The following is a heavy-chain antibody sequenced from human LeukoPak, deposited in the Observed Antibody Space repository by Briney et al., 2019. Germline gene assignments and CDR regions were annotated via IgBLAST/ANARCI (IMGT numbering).Heavy chain of an antibody. CDR1: GGSISSYY. D-gene: IGHD6-13*01. CDR3: ASKLAAAHTTYDY. V-gene: IGHV4-59*08. Sequence: SETLSLTCTVSGGSISSYYWSWIRQPPGKGLEWIGYIYYSGSTNYNPSLKSRVTISVDTSKNQFSLKLSSVTAADTAVYYCASKLAAAHTTYDYWGQGTLVTVSS. CDR2: IYYSGST. J-gene: IGHJ4*02.